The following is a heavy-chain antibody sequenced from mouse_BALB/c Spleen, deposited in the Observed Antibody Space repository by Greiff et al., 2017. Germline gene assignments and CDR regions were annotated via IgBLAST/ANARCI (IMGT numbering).Heavy chain of an antibody. CDR3: ARNYYGSSYWYFDV. V-gene: IGHV5-6-5*01. CDR1: GFTFSSYA. J-gene: IGHJ1*01. D-gene: IGHD1-1*01. CDR2: ISSGGST. Sequence: EVQGVESGGGLVQPGGSRKLSCAASGFTFSSYAMSWVRQTPEKRLEWVASISSGGSTYYPDSVKGRFTISRDNARNILYLQMSSLRSEDTAMYYCARNYYGSSYWYFDVWGAGTTVTVSS.